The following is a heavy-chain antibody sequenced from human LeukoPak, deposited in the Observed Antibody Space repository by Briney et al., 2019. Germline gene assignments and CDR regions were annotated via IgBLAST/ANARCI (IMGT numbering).Heavy chain of an antibody. CDR1: GYTLTELS. V-gene: IGHV1-24*01. Sequence: ASVKVSCKVSGYTLTELSMHWVRQAPGKGLEWMGDFDPEDGETIYAQKFQGRVTMTEDTSTDTAYMELSSLRSEDTAVYYCATDIVATTANDYWGQGTLVTVSS. CDR3: ATDIVATTANDY. D-gene: IGHD5-12*01. CDR2: FDPEDGET. J-gene: IGHJ4*02.